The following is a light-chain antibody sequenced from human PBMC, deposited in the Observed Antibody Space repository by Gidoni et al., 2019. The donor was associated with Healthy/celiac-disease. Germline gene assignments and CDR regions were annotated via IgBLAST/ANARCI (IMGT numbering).Light chain of an antibody. CDR2: GAS. CDR1: QSVSSSY. J-gene: IGKJ4*01. V-gene: IGKV3-20*01. Sequence: EIVLTQSAGTMSLSPGERDTLSCRASQSVSSSYLPWYQQKPGQPPMLLIYGASSRATGSPDMFSGSGSGTDFTLTISRLGPEDFAVYYCQQYGSSRLTFGGGTKVEIK. CDR3: QQYGSSRLT.